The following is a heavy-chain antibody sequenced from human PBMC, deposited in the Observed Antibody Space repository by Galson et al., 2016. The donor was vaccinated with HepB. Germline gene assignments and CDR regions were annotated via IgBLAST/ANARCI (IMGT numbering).Heavy chain of an antibody. CDR1: GFTFASYA. D-gene: IGHD4/OR15-4a*01. CDR3: ARHLRVGSGAHRDGFDI. Sequence: SLRLSCAASGFTFASYATTWVRQAPGKGLQWVSSISPSGWSSHDADSVKGRFTTSRDNSRFTLYLQMNSLRVEDAAVYYCARHLRVGSGAHRDGFDIWGRGTMVSVSS. J-gene: IGHJ3*02. V-gene: IGHV3-23*01. CDR2: ISPSGWSS.